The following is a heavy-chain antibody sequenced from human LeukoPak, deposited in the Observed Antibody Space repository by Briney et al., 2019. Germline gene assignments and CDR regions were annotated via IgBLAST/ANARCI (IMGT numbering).Heavy chain of an antibody. D-gene: IGHD3-22*01. Sequence: SVKVSCKASGGTFSSYAIIWVRQAPGQGLEWMRGIIPIFDTANYAQKFQGRVAVTADESTSTAYMDLSSLRSEDTAVYYCATTYYYDTSGYYYYFWGQGTLVTVSS. J-gene: IGHJ4*02. V-gene: IGHV1-69*13. CDR2: IIPIFDTA. CDR3: ATTYYYDTSGYYYYF. CDR1: GGTFSSYA.